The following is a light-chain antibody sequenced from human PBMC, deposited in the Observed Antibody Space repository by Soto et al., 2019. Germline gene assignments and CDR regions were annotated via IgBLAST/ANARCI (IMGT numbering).Light chain of an antibody. Sequence: QSALTQPASVSGSPGQSITIFCTGTSSDVGGYKYVSWYQQHPGKAPKLMIYDVSNRPSGVSNRFSGSKSGNTASLTISGLQAEDEADYYCSSYTSSSTVVFGGGTKVTVL. CDR2: DVS. CDR3: SSYTSSSTVV. J-gene: IGLJ2*01. CDR1: SSDVGGYKY. V-gene: IGLV2-14*01.